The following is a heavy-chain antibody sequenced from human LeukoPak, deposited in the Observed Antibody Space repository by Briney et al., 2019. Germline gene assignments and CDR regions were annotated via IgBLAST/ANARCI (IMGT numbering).Heavy chain of an antibody. CDR1: GFSISNGYF. CDR3: ARAGPVKWNYYYMDV. D-gene: IGHD1-26*01. V-gene: IGHV4-38-2*01. CDR2: IYHSGMT. Sequence: SETLSLTCDVSGFSISNGYFWAWIRQSPGKGLEWIGSIYHSGMTYYNPSLKSQFSIEVDTSKNQFSLKMRSATAAGTAVYFCARAGPVKWNYYYMDVWGKGTTVTVSS. J-gene: IGHJ6*03.